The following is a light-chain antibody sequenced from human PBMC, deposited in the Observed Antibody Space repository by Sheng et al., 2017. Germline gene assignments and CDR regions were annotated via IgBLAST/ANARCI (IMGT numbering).Light chain of an antibody. CDR3: QQYNNWPRT. CDR2: VAS. V-gene: IGKV3-15*01. CDR1: QSVSNY. Sequence: EIVLTQSPATLSLSPGERATLSCRASQSVSNYLAWYQQTPGQAPRLLIYVASTRATGIPARFSGSGSGTEFTLTISSLQSEDFAVYYCQQYNNWPRTFGQGTKVEIK. J-gene: IGKJ1*01.